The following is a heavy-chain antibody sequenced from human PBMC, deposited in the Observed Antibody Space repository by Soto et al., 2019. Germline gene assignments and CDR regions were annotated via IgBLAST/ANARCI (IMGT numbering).Heavy chain of an antibody. D-gene: IGHD4-17*01. J-gene: IGHJ6*02. CDR2: ISGRGGST. CDR3: AKHDGDYDYYYYGMDV. Sequence: HPGGSLRLSCAASGLSFSSYAMTWVRQAPGKGLEWVSGISGRGGSTYYADSVKGRFTISRDNSKNTLYLQMSSLRAEDTAVYYCAKHDGDYDYYYYGMDVWGQGTTVTVSS. V-gene: IGHV3-23*01. CDR1: GLSFSSYA.